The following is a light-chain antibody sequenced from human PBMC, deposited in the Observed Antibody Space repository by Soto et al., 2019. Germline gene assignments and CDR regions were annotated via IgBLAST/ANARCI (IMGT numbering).Light chain of an antibody. Sequence: ESVLTQSPGSLSLSPGERATLSCRASQSVSSRYLAWHQHKPGQAPRLRIYGGSSRATGIPDRFSGGVSGTDFTLTISRLEPEDSAVYYCQQYGSLITFGQGTRLEIK. J-gene: IGKJ5*01. CDR1: QSVSSRY. CDR2: GGS. CDR3: QQYGSLIT. V-gene: IGKV3-20*01.